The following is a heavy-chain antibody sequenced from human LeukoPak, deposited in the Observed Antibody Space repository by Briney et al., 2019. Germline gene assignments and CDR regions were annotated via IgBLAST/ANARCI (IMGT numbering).Heavy chain of an antibody. CDR3: ARDQDTMVIVSFWFDP. CDR1: GFTFRTYS. Sequence: GGSLRLSCAASGFTFRTYSMNWVRQAPGKGLEWVSSISNIANHIYYADSVKGRFTISRDNAKNSLYLQMNSLRAEDTALYYCARDQDTMVIVSFWFDPWGQGTLVTVSS. D-gene: IGHD3-22*01. V-gene: IGHV3-21*04. J-gene: IGHJ5*02. CDR2: ISNIANHI.